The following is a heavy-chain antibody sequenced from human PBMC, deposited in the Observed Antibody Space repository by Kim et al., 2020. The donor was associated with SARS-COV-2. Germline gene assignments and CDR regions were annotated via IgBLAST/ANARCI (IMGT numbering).Heavy chain of an antibody. Sequence: GGSLRLSCAASGFTFSSYGMHWVRQAPGKGLEWVAVISYDGSNKYYADSVKGRFTISRDNSKNTLYLQMNSLRAEDTAVYYCAKKVLWFGELSPNWFDP. CDR3: AKKVLWFGELSPNWFDP. CDR2: ISYDGSNK. J-gene: IGHJ5*02. V-gene: IGHV3-30*18. D-gene: IGHD3-10*01. CDR1: GFTFSSYG.